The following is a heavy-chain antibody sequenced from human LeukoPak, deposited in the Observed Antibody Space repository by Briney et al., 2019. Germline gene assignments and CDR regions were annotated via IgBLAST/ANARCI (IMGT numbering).Heavy chain of an antibody. J-gene: IGHJ4*02. V-gene: IGHV3-23*01. D-gene: IGHD2-2*02. CDR1: GFTFSSYA. CDR3: AKKSVPNTPPTFDY. Sequence: GGSLRLSCAASGFTFSSYAMSWVRQAPGKGLEWVSAISGGGDSTYYADSVRGRFTISRDNSKNTLYLQMNSLRAEDTAVYYCAKKSVPNTPPTFDYWGQGTLVTVPS. CDR2: ISGGGDST.